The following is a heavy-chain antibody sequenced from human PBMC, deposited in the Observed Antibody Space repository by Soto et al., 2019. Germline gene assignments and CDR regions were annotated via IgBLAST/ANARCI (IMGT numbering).Heavy chain of an antibody. D-gene: IGHD1-26*01. V-gene: IGHV3-23*01. J-gene: IGHJ5*02. CDR2: ISGSGGST. CDR3: AKNPLPRGWFDP. CDR1: GFTFSSYA. Sequence: GGSLRLSCAASGFTFSSYAMSWVRQAPGKGLERVSAISGSGGSTYYADSVKGRFTISRDNSKNTLYLQMNSLRAEDTAVYYCAKNPLPRGWFDPWGQGTLVTVSS.